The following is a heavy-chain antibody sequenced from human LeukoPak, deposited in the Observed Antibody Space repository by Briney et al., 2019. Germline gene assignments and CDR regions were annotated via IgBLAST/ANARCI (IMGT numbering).Heavy chain of an antibody. D-gene: IGHD1-1*01. Sequence: SETLSLTCTVSGGSISSSSYYWGWIRQPPGKGLEWIGSIYYSGSTYYNPSLKSRVTISVDTSKNQFSLKLSSVTAADTAVYYCARRALEPTTHHPLYYFDYWGQGTLVTVSS. V-gene: IGHV4-39*07. CDR3: ARRALEPTTHHPLYYFDY. CDR2: IYYSGST. J-gene: IGHJ4*02. CDR1: GGSISSSSYY.